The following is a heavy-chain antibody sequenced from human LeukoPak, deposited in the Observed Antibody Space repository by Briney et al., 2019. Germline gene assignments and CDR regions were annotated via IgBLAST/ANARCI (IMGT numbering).Heavy chain of an antibody. CDR3: ARELQDYYGSGSYFPY. D-gene: IGHD3-10*01. CDR1: GFTFSSYE. J-gene: IGHJ4*02. CDR2: ISSSGSTI. V-gene: IGHV3-48*03. Sequence: GGSLRLSCAASGFTFSSYEMNWVRQAPGKGLEWVSYISSSGSTIYYADSVKGRLTISRDNAKNSLYLQMNSLRAEDTAVYYCARELQDYYGSGSYFPYWGQGTLVTVSS.